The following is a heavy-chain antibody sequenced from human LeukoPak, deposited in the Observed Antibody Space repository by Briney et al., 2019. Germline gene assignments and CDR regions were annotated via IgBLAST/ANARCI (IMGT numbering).Heavy chain of an antibody. CDR1: GFTFSTYA. Sequence: GGSLRLSCAASGFTFSTYAMHCVRPAPRKRLLCVSHINTFVSRTSYAHSVKGRFTISRDNAKTTLYLQMNSLRAEDTAVYYSARPLAVCSGGSCYPYYFDYWGQGTLVTASP. D-gene: IGHD2-15*01. J-gene: IGHJ4*02. CDR3: ARPLAVCSGGSCYPYYFDY. V-gene: IGHV3-74*01. CDR2: INTFVSRT.